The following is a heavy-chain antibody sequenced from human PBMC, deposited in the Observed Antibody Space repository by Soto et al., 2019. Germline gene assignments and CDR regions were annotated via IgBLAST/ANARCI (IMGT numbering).Heavy chain of an antibody. D-gene: IGHD3-16*01. CDR1: GGSIFNYF. J-gene: IGHJ5*02. V-gene: IGHV4-59*01. CDR2: ISHTGQT. Sequence: SETLSLTCRISGGSIFNYFWTWIRQSPGNRLEWIGDISHTGQTNYNPSLKSRVTLSVDISENEFSLRLASVTPVDSALYFCARESSNIYDRHFRLDPWGQGTLVTVSS. CDR3: ARESSNIYDRHFRLDP.